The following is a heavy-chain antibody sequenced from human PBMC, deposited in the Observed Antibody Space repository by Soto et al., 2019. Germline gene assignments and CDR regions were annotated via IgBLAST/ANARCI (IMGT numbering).Heavy chain of an antibody. Sequence: LSLTCTVSGGSISSSSYYWGWIRQPPGKGLEWIGSIYYSGSTYYNPSLKSRVTISVDTSKNQFSLKLSSVTAADTAVYYCARHEASGSYWLYSYYYYGMDVWGQGTTVTVSS. D-gene: IGHD1-26*01. CDR3: ARHEASGSYWLYSYYYYGMDV. J-gene: IGHJ6*02. CDR2: IYYSGST. V-gene: IGHV4-39*01. CDR1: GGSISSSSYY.